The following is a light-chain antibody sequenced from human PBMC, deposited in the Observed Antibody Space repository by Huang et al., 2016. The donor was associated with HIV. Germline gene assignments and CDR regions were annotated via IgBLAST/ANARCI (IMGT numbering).Light chain of an antibody. CDR2: DAS. J-gene: IGKJ1*01. CDR3: QQYNNWPPWT. Sequence: EVVMTQSLVTLSVSPGERATLSCRASQSVNNKLAWFQQKPGQALRLLIQDASIRATGIPDRFSGSGSGTEFTLTISSLQSEDFAVYYCQQYNNWPPWTFGQGTKVEIK. CDR1: QSVNNK. V-gene: IGKV3-15*01.